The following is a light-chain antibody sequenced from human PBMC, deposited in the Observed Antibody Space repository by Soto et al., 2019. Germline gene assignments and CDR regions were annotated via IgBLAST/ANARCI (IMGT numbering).Light chain of an antibody. CDR3: QQYGVASPGT. Sequence: EIVVTQSPCTLSLTHGEGATVSCMASQSVSRGHLAWYQQKPGQAPRLLIYDASSRASGVPDRFSGSGSGTDFTLTISRLEPEDSAVYFCQQYGVASPGTVGQGTKVDIK. V-gene: IGKV3-20*01. CDR1: QSVSRGH. CDR2: DAS. J-gene: IGKJ1*01.